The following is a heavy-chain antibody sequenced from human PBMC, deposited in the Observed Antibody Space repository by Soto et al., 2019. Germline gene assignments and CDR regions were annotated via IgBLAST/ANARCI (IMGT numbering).Heavy chain of an antibody. Sequence: ASVKVSCKASGYTFTSYAMHWARQAPGQRHEWMGWINAGNGNTKYSQKFQGRVTITRDSSASTAYMELSSLRSEDTAVYYCARDPESIYGSRFYGMDVWGQGTTVTVSS. CDR3: ARDPESIYGSRFYGMDV. J-gene: IGHJ6*02. D-gene: IGHD3-10*01. V-gene: IGHV1-3*01. CDR2: INAGNGNT. CDR1: GYTFTSYA.